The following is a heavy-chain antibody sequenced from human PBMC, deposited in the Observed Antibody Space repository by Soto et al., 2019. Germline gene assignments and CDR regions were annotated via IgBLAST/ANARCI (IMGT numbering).Heavy chain of an antibody. CDR1: GFTFSSYG. V-gene: IGHV3-33*01. CDR3: ARASYYYDSSGCCDY. Sequence: GGSLRLSCAASGFTFSSYGMHWVRQAPGKGLEWVAVIWYDGSNKYYADSVKGRFTISRDNSKNTLYLQMNSLRAEDTAVYYCARASYYYDSSGCCDYWGQGTLVTVSS. CDR2: IWYDGSNK. J-gene: IGHJ4*02. D-gene: IGHD3-22*01.